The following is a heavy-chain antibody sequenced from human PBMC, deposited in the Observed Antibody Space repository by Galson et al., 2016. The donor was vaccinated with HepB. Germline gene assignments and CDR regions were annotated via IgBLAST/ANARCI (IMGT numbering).Heavy chain of an antibody. CDR3: VYNSPRQQLAPNNYQYYHMDV. V-gene: IGHV2-5*04. Sequence: PALVKPTQTLTLTCTFSGFSLTTSGVSVGWIRQPPGKALEWLALIYWDDDNRHSPSLHTRLTITKDTSKNQVVLTMTNMDPVDTGTYYCVYNSPRQQLAPNNYQYYHMDVWGKGTTVTVSS. CDR1: GFSLTTSGVS. CDR2: IYWDDDN. D-gene: IGHD6-13*01. J-gene: IGHJ6*03.